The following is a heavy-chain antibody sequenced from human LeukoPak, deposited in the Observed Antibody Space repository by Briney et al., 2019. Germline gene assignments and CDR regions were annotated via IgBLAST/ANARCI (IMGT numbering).Heavy chain of an antibody. J-gene: IGHJ6*03. D-gene: IGHD3-3*01. CDR2: INPNSGGT. V-gene: IGHV1-2*04. Sequence: ASVKVSCKASGYTFTGYYMHWVRQAPGQGLEWMGWINPNSGGTNYAQKFQGWVTMTRDTSTSTVYMELSSLRSEDTAVYYCARGLLYDFWSGYSFGTNYYYMDVWGKGTTVTVSS. CDR1: GYTFTGYY. CDR3: ARGLLYDFWSGYSFGTNYYYMDV.